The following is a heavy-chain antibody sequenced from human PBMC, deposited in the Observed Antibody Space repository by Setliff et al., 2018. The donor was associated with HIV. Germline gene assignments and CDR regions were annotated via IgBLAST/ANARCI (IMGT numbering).Heavy chain of an antibody. CDR2: IYSSGST. J-gene: IGHJ3*02. CDR3: ATTARGTGGGVAFDI. CDR1: GDSVSSRSYY. D-gene: IGHD2-15*01. V-gene: IGHV4-39*01. Sequence: LSLTCSVSGDSVSSRSYYWGWIRQSPGKGLEWIGSIYSSGSTYYNPSLKSRVTISVDTSKDQFTLKLSSVTAAGTAVYFCATTARGTGGGVAFDIWGQGTMVTVSS.